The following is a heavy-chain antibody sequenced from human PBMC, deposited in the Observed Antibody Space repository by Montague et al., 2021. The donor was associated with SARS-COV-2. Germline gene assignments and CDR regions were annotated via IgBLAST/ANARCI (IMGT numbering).Heavy chain of an antibody. CDR3: ATRTRYPQNDFGF. CDR1: GDSIRNSDYS. D-gene: IGHD1-14*01. CDR2: IYNGGST. V-gene: IGHV4-39*01. Sequence: SETLSLTCTVSGDSIRNSDYSWGWVRQPPGNGLEWIGNIYNGGSTFYNPSLKSRVTIFVDTSKNQFPLKLSSVTAADTAVYYCATRTRYPQNDFGFWGQGTLVTVSS. J-gene: IGHJ4*02.